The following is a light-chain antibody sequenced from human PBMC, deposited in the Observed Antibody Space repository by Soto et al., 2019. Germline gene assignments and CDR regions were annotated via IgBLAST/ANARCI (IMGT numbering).Light chain of an antibody. CDR1: QSITNW. CDR2: MAS. CDR3: HHYDASPPYT. J-gene: IGKJ2*01. Sequence: DIQLTQSPSTLSASVGDRVTITCRASQSITNWLAWYQQKPGKAPKVLIHMASSLKSGVPSRFSGSGSGTEFTLTITSLQPDDSATYYCHHYDASPPYTFGQGTKVEIK. V-gene: IGKV1-5*03.